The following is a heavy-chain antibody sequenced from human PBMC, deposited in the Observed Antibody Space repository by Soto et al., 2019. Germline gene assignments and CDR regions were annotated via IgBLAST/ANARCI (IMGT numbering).Heavy chain of an antibody. J-gene: IGHJ4*02. V-gene: IGHV4-30-4*01. CDR1: GGSISSGDYY. CDR3: ASNYYDSSGSSPIDY. Sequence: TSETLSLTCTVSGGSISSGDYYWSWIRQPPGKGLEWIGYIYYSGSTYYNPSLKSRVTISVDTSKIQFSLKLSSVTAADTAVYYCASNYYDSSGSSPIDYWGQGTLVTVSS. CDR2: IYYSGST. D-gene: IGHD3-22*01.